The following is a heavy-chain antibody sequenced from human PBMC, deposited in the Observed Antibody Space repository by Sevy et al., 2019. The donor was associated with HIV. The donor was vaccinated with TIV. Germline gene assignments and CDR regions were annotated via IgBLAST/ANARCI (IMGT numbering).Heavy chain of an antibody. V-gene: IGHV4-61*02. J-gene: IGHJ5*02. Sequence: SETLSLTCTVSGGSISSGSYYWSWIRQPAGKGLEWIGRIYTSGSTNYNPSLKSRVTMSVDTSKNQFSLKLSSVTAADTAVDYCARVYSSSWYFPTYNWFDPWGQGTLVTVSS. CDR1: GGSISSGSYY. D-gene: IGHD6-13*01. CDR2: IYTSGST. CDR3: ARVYSSSWYFPTYNWFDP.